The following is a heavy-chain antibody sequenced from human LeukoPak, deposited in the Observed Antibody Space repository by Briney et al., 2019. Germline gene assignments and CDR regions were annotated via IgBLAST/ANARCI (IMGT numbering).Heavy chain of an antibody. CDR3: ARGGGLGAPDY. V-gene: IGHV4-59*01. D-gene: IGHD1-26*01. Sequence: SSETLSLTCTVSGGSISSYYWSWIRQPPGKGLEWIGYIYYSGSTNYNPSLKSRVTISVDTSKNQFSLKLSSVTAADTAVYYCARGGGLGAPDYWGQGTLVTVSS. J-gene: IGHJ4*02. CDR1: GGSISSYY. CDR2: IYYSGST.